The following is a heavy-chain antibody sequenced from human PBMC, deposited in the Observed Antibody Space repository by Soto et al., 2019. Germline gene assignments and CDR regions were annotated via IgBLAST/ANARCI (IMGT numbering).Heavy chain of an antibody. J-gene: IGHJ4*02. CDR2: INHSGST. CDR1: GGSFSGYY. D-gene: IGHD2-15*01. V-gene: IGHV4-34*01. Sequence: SETLSLTCAVYGGSFSGYYWSWIRQPPGKGLEWIGEINHSGSTNYNPSLKSRVTISVDTSKNQFSLKLSSVTAADTAVYYCARGSKGGLGRPLDYWGQGTLVTVSS. CDR3: ARGSKGGLGRPLDY.